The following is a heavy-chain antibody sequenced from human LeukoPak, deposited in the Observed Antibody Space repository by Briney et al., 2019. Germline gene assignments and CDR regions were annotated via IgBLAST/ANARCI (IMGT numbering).Heavy chain of an antibody. D-gene: IGHD2-8*02. CDR1: GFTFSSYA. CDR2: ISGSGGST. J-gene: IGHJ4*02. V-gene: IGHV3-23*01. Sequence: GGSLRLSCAASGFTFSSYAMSWVRQAPGKGLEWVSAISGSGGSTYYADSVKGRFTISRDNSKNTLYLQMNSLRAEDAAVYYCAKAPLGRCTGAICYSFGYWGQGTLVTVSS. CDR3: AKAPLGRCTGAICYSFGY.